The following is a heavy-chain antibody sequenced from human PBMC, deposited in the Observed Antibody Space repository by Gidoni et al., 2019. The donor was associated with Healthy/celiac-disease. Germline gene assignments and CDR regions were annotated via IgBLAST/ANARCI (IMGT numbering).Heavy chain of an antibody. CDR3: ARDSLAYGDYPYYFDY. CDR1: GGTFSSYA. V-gene: IGHV1-69*01. J-gene: IGHJ4*02. D-gene: IGHD4-17*01. CDR2: IIPIFGTA. Sequence: QVQLVQSGAEVKKPGSSVTVSCKASGGTFSSYAISWVRQAPGQGLEWMGGIIPIFGTANYAQKFQGRVTITADESTSTAYMELSSLRSEDTAVYYCARDSLAYGDYPYYFDYWGQGTLVTVSS.